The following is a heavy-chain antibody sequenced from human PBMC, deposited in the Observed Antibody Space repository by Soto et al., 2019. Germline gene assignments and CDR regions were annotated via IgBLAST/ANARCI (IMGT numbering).Heavy chain of an antibody. D-gene: IGHD2-2*01. Sequence: ASVKVSCKASGYTFTSYGISWVRQAPGQGLEWMGWISAYNGNTNYAQKLQGRVTMTRNTSISTAYMELSSLRSEDTAVYYCARGHLRDIVVVPAAAPGEDAFDIWGQGTMVTVSS. CDR2: ISAYNGNT. J-gene: IGHJ3*02. CDR1: GYTFTSYG. CDR3: ARGHLRDIVVVPAAAPGEDAFDI. V-gene: IGHV1-18*01.